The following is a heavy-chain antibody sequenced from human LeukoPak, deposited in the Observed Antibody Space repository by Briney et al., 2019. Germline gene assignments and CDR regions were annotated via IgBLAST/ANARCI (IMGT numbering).Heavy chain of an antibody. J-gene: IGHJ4*02. CDR2: ISSSSSTI. CDR1: GFTFSSYS. Sequence: GGSLRLPCAASGFTFSSYSMNWVRQAPGKGLEWVSYISSSSSTIYYADSVKGRFTISRDNAKNSLYLQMNSLRAEDTAVYYCARVTGGYGDYWGQGTLVTVSS. CDR3: ARVTGGYGDY. V-gene: IGHV3-48*04. D-gene: IGHD5-12*01.